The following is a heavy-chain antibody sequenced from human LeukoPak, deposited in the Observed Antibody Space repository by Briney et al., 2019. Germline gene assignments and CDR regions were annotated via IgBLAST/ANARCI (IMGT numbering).Heavy chain of an antibody. J-gene: IGHJ4*02. D-gene: IGHD1-26*01. CDR1: GYTFTSYG. CDR3: ARESIVGATIDY. V-gene: IGHV1-69*04. CDR2: IIPILGIA. Sequence: GASVKVSCKASGYTFTSYGISWVRQAPGQGLEWMGRIIPILGIANYAQKFQGRVTITADKSTSTAYMELSSLRSEDTAVYYCARESIVGATIDYWGQGTLVTVSS.